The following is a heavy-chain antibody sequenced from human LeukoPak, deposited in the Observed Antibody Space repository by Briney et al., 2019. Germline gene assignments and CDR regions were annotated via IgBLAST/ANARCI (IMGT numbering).Heavy chain of an antibody. CDR1: TGSFSGYY. D-gene: IGHD3-16*01. CDR2: INHSGST. V-gene: IGHV4-34*01. J-gene: IGHJ3*02. CDR3: ASFPDVWGSLGAFDI. Sequence: SETLSLTCAVYTGSFSGYYWSWIRQPPGKGLEWIGEINHSGSTNYNPSLKSRVTISRDMSKNQFSLKLRSVTAADTAVYYCASFPDVWGSLGAFDIWGQGTMVTVSS.